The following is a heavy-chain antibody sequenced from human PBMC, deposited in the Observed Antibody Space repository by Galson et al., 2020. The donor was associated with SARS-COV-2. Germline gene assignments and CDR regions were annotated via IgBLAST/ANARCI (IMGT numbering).Heavy chain of an antibody. J-gene: IGHJ6*03. CDR2: INHSGST. D-gene: IGHD3-10*01. CDR1: GGSFSGYY. Sequence: SETLSPTCAVYGGSFSGYYWSWIRQPPGKGLEWIGEINHSGSTNYNPSLKSRVTISVDTSKNQFSLKLSSVTAADTAVYYCARGGNIYYYGSGSYYSSLRARGPYYYMDVWGKGTTVTVSS. V-gene: IGHV4-34*01. CDR3: ARGGNIYYYGSGSYYSSLRARGPYYYMDV.